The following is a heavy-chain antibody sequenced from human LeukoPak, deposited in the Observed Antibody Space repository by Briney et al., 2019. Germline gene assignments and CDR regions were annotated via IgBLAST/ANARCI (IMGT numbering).Heavy chain of an antibody. CDR1: GFTLSRYS. CDR3: ASGGIYYGAAFDF. Sequence: GGSLRLSCAGSGFTLSRYSMNWVRQAPGKGLEWVSGINWNGGSTGYADSVKGRFTISRDNAKNPLYLQMNSLRAEDTALYYCASGGIYYGAAFDFWGQGTLVTVSS. J-gene: IGHJ4*02. D-gene: IGHD1-26*01. V-gene: IGHV3-20*04. CDR2: INWNGGST.